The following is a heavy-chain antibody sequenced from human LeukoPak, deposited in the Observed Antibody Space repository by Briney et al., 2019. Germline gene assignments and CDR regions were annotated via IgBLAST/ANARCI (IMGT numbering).Heavy chain of an antibody. CDR3: ARDGGSSGFDY. V-gene: IGHV1-2*02. Sequence: ASVEASGKASGSTFTGYYRHWVRQAPGKGLEWMGWINPNSGGTNYAQKFRGRVTMTRDTSISTAYMELSRLRSDDTAVYYCARDGGSSGFDYWGQGTLVTVSS. D-gene: IGHD6-6*01. J-gene: IGHJ4*02. CDR2: INPNSGGT. CDR1: GSTFTGYY.